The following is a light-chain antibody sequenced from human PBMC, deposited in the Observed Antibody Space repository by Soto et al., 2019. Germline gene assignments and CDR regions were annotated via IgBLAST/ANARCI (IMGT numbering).Light chain of an antibody. V-gene: IGLV2-8*01. CDR2: EVS. J-gene: IGLJ2*01. CDR1: SSDVGGYNY. Sequence: QSVLTQPPSASGSPGQSVTISCTGTSSDVGGYNYVSWYQQHPGKAPKLMIYEVSKRPSGVPDRFSGSKSGNTASLTVSGLHAEDAADYYCSSYAGSNVVFGGGTKLTVL. CDR3: SSYAGSNVV.